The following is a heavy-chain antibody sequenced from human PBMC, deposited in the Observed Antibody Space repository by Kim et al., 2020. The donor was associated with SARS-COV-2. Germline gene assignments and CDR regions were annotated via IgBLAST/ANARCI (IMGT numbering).Heavy chain of an antibody. Sequence: SETLSLTCTVSGGSISSSSYYWGWIRQPPGKGLEWIGSIYYSGSTYYNPSLKSRVTISVDTSKNQFSLKLSSVTAADTAVYYCARLYDFWSGYYENYYYYGMDVWGQGTTVTVSS. D-gene: IGHD3-3*01. J-gene: IGHJ6*02. CDR3: ARLYDFWSGYYENYYYYGMDV. V-gene: IGHV4-39*01. CDR1: GGSISSSSYY. CDR2: IYYSGST.